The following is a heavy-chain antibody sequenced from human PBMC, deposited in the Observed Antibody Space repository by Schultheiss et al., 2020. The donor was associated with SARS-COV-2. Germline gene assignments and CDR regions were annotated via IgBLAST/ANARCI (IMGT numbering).Heavy chain of an antibody. D-gene: IGHD2-2*02. J-gene: IGHJ4*02. V-gene: IGHV3-23*01. CDR3: ARARPYCSSTSCYREGFDY. Sequence: GESLKISCAASGFTFSSYAMSWVRQAPGKGLEWVSAISGSGGSTYYADSVKGRFTVSRDNSKNTLYLQMNSLRAEDTAVYYCARARPYCSSTSCYREGFDYWGQGTLVTVSS. CDR2: ISGSGGST. CDR1: GFTFSSYA.